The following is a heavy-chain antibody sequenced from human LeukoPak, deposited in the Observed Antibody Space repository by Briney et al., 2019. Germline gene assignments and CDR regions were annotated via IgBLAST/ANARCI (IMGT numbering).Heavy chain of an antibody. CDR1: GFTFSRYW. CDR2: IGSDGTNR. J-gene: IGHJ4*02. Sequence: GGSLRLSCAASGFTFSRYWMHWVRQAPGKGLVWVSRIGSDGTNRDYADSVKGRFTISRDNAKNTLYLQMNSLRDEDTAVYYCKGRATGLPEYWGQGSLVTVNS. D-gene: IGHD3-9*01. CDR3: KGRATGLPEY. V-gene: IGHV3-74*01.